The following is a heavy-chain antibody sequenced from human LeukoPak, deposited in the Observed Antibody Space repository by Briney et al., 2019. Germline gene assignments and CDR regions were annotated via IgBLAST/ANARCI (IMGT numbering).Heavy chain of an antibody. CDR1: GYTFTGYY. D-gene: IGHD6-19*01. CDR3: ARASRWLVADYYYYHYMDV. CDR2: INPNSGGT. V-gene: IGHV1-2*02. J-gene: IGHJ6*03. Sequence: ASVKVSCKASGYTFTGYYMHWVRQAPGQGLEWMGWINPNSGGTNYAQKFQGRVTMTRDTSISTAYMELSRLRSDDTAVYYCARASRWLVADYYYYHYMDVWGKGTTVTISS.